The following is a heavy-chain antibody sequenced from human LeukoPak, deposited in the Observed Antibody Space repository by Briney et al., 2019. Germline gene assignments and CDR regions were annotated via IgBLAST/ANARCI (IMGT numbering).Heavy chain of an antibody. V-gene: IGHV3-21*01. CDR1: GFTFSSYS. CDR2: ISSSSSYI. CDR3: ARVRRDGYNEGPIDY. J-gene: IGHJ4*02. Sequence: GGSLRLSCATSGFTFSSYSMNWVRQAPGKGLEWASSISSSSSYIYYADSVKGRFTISRDNAKNSLYLQMNSLRAEDTAVYYCARVRRDGYNEGPIDYWGQGTLVTVSS. D-gene: IGHD5-24*01.